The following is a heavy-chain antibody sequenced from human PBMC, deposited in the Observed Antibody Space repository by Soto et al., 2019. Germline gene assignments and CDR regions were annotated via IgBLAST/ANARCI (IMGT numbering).Heavy chain of an antibody. CDR3: ARDRGKYCSGGSCRYYYGMDV. V-gene: IGHV1-2*04. D-gene: IGHD2-15*01. CDR2: INPNSGGT. J-gene: IGHJ6*02. CDR1: GYTFTGYY. Sequence: GASVKVSCKASGYTFTGYYMHWVRQAPGQGLEWMGWINPNSGGTNYAQKFQGWVTMTRDTSISTAYMELSRLRSDDTAVYYCARDRGKYCSGGSCRYYYGMDVWGQGTTVTVSS.